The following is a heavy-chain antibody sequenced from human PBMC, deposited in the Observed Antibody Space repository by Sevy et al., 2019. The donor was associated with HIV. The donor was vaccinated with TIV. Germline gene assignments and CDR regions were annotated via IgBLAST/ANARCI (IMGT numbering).Heavy chain of an antibody. D-gene: IGHD2-2*01. CDR1: GFTFSSYE. Sequence: GGSLRLSCAASGFTFSSYEMNWVRQAPGKGLEWVSYISSSGSTIYYADSVKGRFTISRDNAKNSRYLQMNSLRAEDTAVYYCARDRIVVVPAAMGHYYYYYGMDVWGQGTTVTVSS. V-gene: IGHV3-48*03. CDR3: ARDRIVVVPAAMGHYYYYYGMDV. CDR2: ISSSGSTI. J-gene: IGHJ6*02.